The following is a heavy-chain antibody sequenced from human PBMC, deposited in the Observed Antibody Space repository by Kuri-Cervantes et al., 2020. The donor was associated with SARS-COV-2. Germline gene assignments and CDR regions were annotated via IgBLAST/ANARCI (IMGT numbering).Heavy chain of an antibody. J-gene: IGHJ6*03. D-gene: IGHD3-3*02. CDR3: ARHLSHYYYYMDV. CDR1: GFTFSSYS. Sequence: ETLSLTCAASGFTFSSYSMNWVRQAPGKGLEWVSSISSSSSYIYYADSVKGRFTISRDNAKNSLYLQMNSLRAEDTAVYYCARHLSHYYYYMDVWGKGTTVTVSS. CDR2: ISSSSSYI. V-gene: IGHV3-21*01.